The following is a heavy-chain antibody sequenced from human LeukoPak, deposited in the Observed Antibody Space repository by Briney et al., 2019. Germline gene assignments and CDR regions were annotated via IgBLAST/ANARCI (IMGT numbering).Heavy chain of an antibody. D-gene: IGHD1-26*01. V-gene: IGHV3-9*01. CDR2: ISWNSVIM. Sequence: GTSLRLSCAASGFNLNDYAMHWIRLVPGKGLEWLSGISWNSVIMTYADSVKGRFTISRDNARNSLFLQMNSLRDEDTALYYCATRREREPFHYWGQGTLVTVSS. CDR1: GFNLNDYA. J-gene: IGHJ4*02. CDR3: ATRREREPFHY.